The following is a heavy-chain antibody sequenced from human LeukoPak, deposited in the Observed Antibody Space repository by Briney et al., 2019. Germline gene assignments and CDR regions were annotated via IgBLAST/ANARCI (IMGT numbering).Heavy chain of an antibody. CDR2: ISGSGGST. D-gene: IGHD3-9*01. CDR3: AKDETGSTFDY. J-gene: IGHJ4*02. CDR1: GFTFSSYA. V-gene: IGHV3-23*01. Sequence: GGSLRLSCAASGFTFSSYAMSWVRQAPGKGPEWVSAISGSGGSTYYADSVKGRFTISRGNSKNTLYLQMNSLRAEDTAVYYCAKDETGSTFDYWGQGTLVTVSS.